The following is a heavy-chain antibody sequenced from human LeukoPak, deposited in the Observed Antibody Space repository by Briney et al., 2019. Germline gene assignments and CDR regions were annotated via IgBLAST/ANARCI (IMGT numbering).Heavy chain of an antibody. CDR3: ARDISNAGTAMAY. V-gene: IGHV3-33*08. Sequence: SGGSLRLSCAASGFTFSSYAMHWVRQAPGKGLEWVAVIWYDGSNKYYADSVKGRFTISRDNSKNTLYLQMNSLRAEDTAVYYCARDISNAGTAMAYWGRGTLVTVSS. D-gene: IGHD5-18*01. CDR2: IWYDGSNK. CDR1: GFTFSSYA. J-gene: IGHJ4*02.